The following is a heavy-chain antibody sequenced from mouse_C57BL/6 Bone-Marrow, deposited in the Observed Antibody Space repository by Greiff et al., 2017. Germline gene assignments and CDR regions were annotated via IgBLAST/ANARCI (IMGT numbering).Heavy chain of an antibody. D-gene: IGHD1-1*01. J-gene: IGHJ2*01. CDR1: GFNIKDYY. Sequence: VQLKESGAELVRPGASVKLSCTASGFNIKDYYMNWVKQRPEQGLEWIGRVDPEDGDTEDDPKFQGKATLTADTSSNTAYLQLSSLTSEDTAVYYCTTLYYGSRNHYWGQGTTLTVSS. CDR3: TTLYYGSRNHY. V-gene: IGHV14-1*01. CDR2: VDPEDGDT.